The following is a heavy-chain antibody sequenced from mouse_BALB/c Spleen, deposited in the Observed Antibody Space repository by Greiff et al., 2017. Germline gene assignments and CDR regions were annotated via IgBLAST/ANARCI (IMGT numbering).Heavy chain of an antibody. CDR1: GYAFTSYN. Sequence: VQLQQSGPELVKPGASVKVSCKASGYAFTSYNMYWVKQSHGKSLEWIGYIDPYNGGTSYNQKFKGKATLTVDKSSSTAYMHLNSLTSEDSAVYYCARGAYGNYGYYAMDYWGQGTSVTVSS. J-gene: IGHJ4*01. V-gene: IGHV1S135*01. CDR2: IDPYNGGT. D-gene: IGHD2-1*01. CDR3: ARGAYGNYGYYAMDY.